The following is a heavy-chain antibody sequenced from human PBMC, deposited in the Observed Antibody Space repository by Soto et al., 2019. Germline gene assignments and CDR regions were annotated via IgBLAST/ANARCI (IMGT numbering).Heavy chain of an antibody. Sequence: HPGGSLRLSCEASGFTFSAYCMTWVRQAPGKGLEWVANIKKDGNEKYYVDSVKGRFTISRDNAKSCLYLQMNSLTAVDTAVYYCVRGRGLDGSTYYYYYGMDVWGRGTTVTVYS. CDR3: VRGRGLDGSTYYYYYGMDV. V-gene: IGHV3-7*03. CDR1: GFTFSAYC. D-gene: IGHD1-26*01. J-gene: IGHJ6*02. CDR2: IKKDGNEK.